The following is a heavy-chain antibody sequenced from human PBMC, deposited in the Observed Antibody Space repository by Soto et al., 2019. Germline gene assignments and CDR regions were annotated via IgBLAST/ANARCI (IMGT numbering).Heavy chain of an antibody. V-gene: IGHV3-23*01. J-gene: IGHJ6*03. Sequence: GGSLRLSCAASGFTFSSYAMSWVRQAPGKGLEWVSAISGSGGSTYYADSVKGRFTISRDNSKNTLYLQMNSLRAEDTAVYYCAKDAMITFGGDSQYYYYMDVWGKGTTVTVSS. CDR3: AKDAMITFGGDSQYYYYMDV. CDR2: ISGSGGST. D-gene: IGHD3-16*01. CDR1: GFTFSSYA.